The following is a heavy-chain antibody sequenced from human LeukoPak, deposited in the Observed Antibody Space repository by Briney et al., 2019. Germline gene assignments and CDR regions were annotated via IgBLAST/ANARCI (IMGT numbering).Heavy chain of an antibody. Sequence: GGSLRLSCAASGFTFSSNWMGWVRQAPGKGLEWVANINEAGNEKYYGDSVTGRFTIARDNANKLLDLQMNSLRGDDSAVYSCVRDDGSLIGRDWGQGTMVTVSS. V-gene: IGHV3-7*01. CDR1: GFTFSSNW. CDR2: INEAGNEK. D-gene: IGHD2/OR15-2a*01. CDR3: VRDDGSLIGRD. J-gene: IGHJ3*01.